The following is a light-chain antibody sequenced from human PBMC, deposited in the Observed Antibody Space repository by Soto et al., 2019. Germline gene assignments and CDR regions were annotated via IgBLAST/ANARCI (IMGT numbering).Light chain of an antibody. Sequence: DIQMTQSPSSLSASVGDRVTITCRASQSIATYLNWYQQKPGKAPKLLIYAASNLQSGVPSRFSGGGSGTGFTLTISSLQPEDFATYYCQQSHSTPGTFGQGTKVEIK. CDR2: AAS. CDR3: QQSHSTPGT. J-gene: IGKJ1*01. V-gene: IGKV1-39*01. CDR1: QSIATY.